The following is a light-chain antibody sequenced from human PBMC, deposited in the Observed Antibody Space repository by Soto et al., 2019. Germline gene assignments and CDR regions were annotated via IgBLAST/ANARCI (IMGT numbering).Light chain of an antibody. J-gene: IGKJ5*01. CDR1: QSVSTF. Sequence: EIVLTQSPATLSLSPGERAILSCRASQSVSTFLAWFQQKPGQPPRLLIYNASNRTTGIPARFSGSGSGTDFTLTISRLEPEDFAVYYCQQYGSSPFTFGQGTRLEIK. CDR2: NAS. V-gene: IGKV3-20*01. CDR3: QQYGSSPFT.